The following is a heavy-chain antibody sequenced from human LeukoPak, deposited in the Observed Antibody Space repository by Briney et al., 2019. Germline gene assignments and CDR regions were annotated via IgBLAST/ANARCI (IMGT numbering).Heavy chain of an antibody. CDR1: GYTFTGYY. V-gene: IGHV1-2*02. CDR2: INPNSGGT. D-gene: IGHD3-3*01. Sequence: ASVKVSCKASGYTFTGYYMHWVRQAPGQGLEWMGWINPNSGGTNYAQKFQGRVTMTRDTSISTAYMELSRLRSDDTAVYYCAREYVEIFGVVIGFDIWGQGTMVTVSS. CDR3: AREYVEIFGVVIGFDI. J-gene: IGHJ3*02.